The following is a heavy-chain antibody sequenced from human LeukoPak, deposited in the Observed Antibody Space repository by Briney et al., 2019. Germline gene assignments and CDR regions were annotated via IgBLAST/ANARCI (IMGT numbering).Heavy chain of an antibody. CDR3: AKGSGSYFIYYYYMDV. J-gene: IGHJ6*03. Sequence: GGSLRLSCAASGFDFNRYAMYWVRQAPGKGLEWVAISSFDESNKYYRDSVKGRFTISRDNSKNTLYLQMNSLRAEDTAVYYCAKGSGSYFIYYYYMDVWGKGTTVTVSS. CDR1: GFDFNRYA. V-gene: IGHV3-30*04. CDR2: SSFDESNK. D-gene: IGHD1-26*01.